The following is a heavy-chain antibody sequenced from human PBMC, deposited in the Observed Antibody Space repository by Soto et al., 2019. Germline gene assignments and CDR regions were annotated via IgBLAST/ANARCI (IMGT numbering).Heavy chain of an antibody. Sequence: QVQLQQWGAGLLKPSETLSLTCAVYGGSFIGYYWSWIRQPPGKGLEWIGEINHSGSTNYNPSLKSRVTISVDTSKNQFSLKLSSVTAADTAVYYCARNPYYDFWSGYYFDYWGQGTLVTVSS. D-gene: IGHD3-3*01. CDR1: GGSFIGYY. J-gene: IGHJ4*02. V-gene: IGHV4-34*01. CDR3: ARNPYYDFWSGYYFDY. CDR2: INHSGST.